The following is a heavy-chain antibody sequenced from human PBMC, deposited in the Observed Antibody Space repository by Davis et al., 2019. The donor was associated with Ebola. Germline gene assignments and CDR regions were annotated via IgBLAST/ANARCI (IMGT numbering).Heavy chain of an antibody. V-gene: IGHV7-4-1*02. CDR3: ASGKWIQLFQH. D-gene: IGHD5-18*01. J-gene: IGHJ1*01. Sequence: AASVKVSCKASGYTFTSYAMNWVRQAPGQGLEWMGWINTNTGNPTNAQGFTGRFVFSLDTSVSTAYLQISSLKAEDTAVYYCASGKWIQLFQHWGQGTLVTVSS. CDR2: INTNTGNP. CDR1: GYTFTSYA.